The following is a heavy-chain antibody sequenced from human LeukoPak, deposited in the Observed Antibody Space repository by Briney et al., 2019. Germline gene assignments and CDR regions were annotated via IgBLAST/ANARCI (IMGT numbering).Heavy chain of an antibody. J-gene: IGHJ4*02. D-gene: IGHD1-26*01. Sequence: GGSLRLSCAASGFTFSSYGMSWVRQAPGKGLEWVSAISGSGGSTYYADSVKGRFTVSGDNSKNTLYLQISSLTAADTAVYYCAKDRSIGTYYTFDHWGQGTMVTVSA. V-gene: IGHV3-23*01. CDR1: GFTFSSYG. CDR2: ISGSGGST. CDR3: AKDRSIGTYYTFDH.